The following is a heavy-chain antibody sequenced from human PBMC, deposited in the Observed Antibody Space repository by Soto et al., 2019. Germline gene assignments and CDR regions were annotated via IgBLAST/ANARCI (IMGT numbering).Heavy chain of an antibody. J-gene: IGHJ6*02. V-gene: IGHV1-69*06. D-gene: IGHD5-12*01. CDR2: IIPIFGTA. CDR3: ARVQPVEMATRPYYYYGMCV. Sequence: SVKVSCKASGGTFSSYAISWVRQAPGQGLEWMGGIIPIFGTANYAQKFQGRVTITADKSTSTAYMELSSLRSEDTAVYYCARVQPVEMATRPYYYYGMCVWGQGTTVTVSS. CDR1: GGTFSSYA.